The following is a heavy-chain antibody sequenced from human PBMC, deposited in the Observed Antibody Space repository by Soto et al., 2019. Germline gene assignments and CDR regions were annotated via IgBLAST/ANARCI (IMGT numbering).Heavy chain of an antibody. CDR1: GGTFSSYA. Sequence: SVKVSCKASGGTFSSYAISWVRQAPGQGLEWMGGIIPIFGTANYAQKFQGRVTITADESTSTAYMELSSLRSEDTAVYYCARQEVVVAANWFDPWGQGTLVTVSS. J-gene: IGHJ5*02. D-gene: IGHD2-15*01. CDR3: ARQEVVVAANWFDP. CDR2: IIPIFGTA. V-gene: IGHV1-69*13.